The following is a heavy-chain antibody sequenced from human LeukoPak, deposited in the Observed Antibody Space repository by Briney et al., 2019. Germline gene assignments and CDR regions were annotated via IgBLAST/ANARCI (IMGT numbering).Heavy chain of an antibody. V-gene: IGHV3-23*01. CDR2: ISGSGGST. CDR1: GFTFSSYA. CDR3: AKNPGHYYDSSGADFDY. Sequence: PGGSLRLSCAASGFTFSSYAMSWVRQAPGKGLEWVSAISGSGGSTYYADSVKGRFTISRDNSKNTLYLQMNSLRAEDTAVYYCAKNPGHYYDSSGADFDYWGQGTLVTVSS. J-gene: IGHJ4*02. D-gene: IGHD3-22*01.